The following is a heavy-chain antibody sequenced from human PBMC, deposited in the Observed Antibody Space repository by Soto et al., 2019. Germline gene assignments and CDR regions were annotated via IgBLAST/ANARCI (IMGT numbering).Heavy chain of an antibody. CDR2: INAGNGNT. D-gene: IGHD2-21*02. CDR3: AGSIVVVTAADY. J-gene: IGHJ4*02. CDR1: GYTFTSYA. Sequence: QVQLVQSGAEVKKPGASVKVSCKAPGYTFTSYAMHWVRQAPGQRLEWMGWINAGNGNTKYSQKFQGRVTITRDTSASTAYMELSSLRSDDTAVYYCAGSIVVVTAADYWGQGTLVTVSS. V-gene: IGHV1-3*01.